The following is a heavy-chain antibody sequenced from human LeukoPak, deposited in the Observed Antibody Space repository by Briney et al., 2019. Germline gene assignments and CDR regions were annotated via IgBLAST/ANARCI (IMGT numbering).Heavy chain of an antibody. CDR2: IYYSGNT. J-gene: IGHJ5*02. CDR1: GGSISIYY. Sequence: PSETLSLTCTVSGGSISIYYWSCIRRPRGKGLDCIGYIYYSGNTNYNPSLKSRVTISLDTSKNQFSLRLSSVTAADTAVYYCARHLSNTWFDPWGQGTMVTVSS. D-gene: IGHD3-3*02. CDR3: ARHLSNTWFDP. V-gene: IGHV4-59*08.